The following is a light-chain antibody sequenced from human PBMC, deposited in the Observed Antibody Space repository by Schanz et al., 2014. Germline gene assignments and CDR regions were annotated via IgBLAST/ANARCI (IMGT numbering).Light chain of an antibody. CDR1: QSLLYTSDSKDY. Sequence: DIVMTQSPDSLAVSLGERATIHCKSSQSLLYTSDSKDYLAWYQHKPGQPPKLLISWASTRESGVPDRFTGSGSGTDFTLTISGLQAEDVAVYYCQQYYSIPFTFGGGTKVEIQ. CDR2: WAS. J-gene: IGKJ4*01. V-gene: IGKV4-1*01. CDR3: QQYYSIPFT.